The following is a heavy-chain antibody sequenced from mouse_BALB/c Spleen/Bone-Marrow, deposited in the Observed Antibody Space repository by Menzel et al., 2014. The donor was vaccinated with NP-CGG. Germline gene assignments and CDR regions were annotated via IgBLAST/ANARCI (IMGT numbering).Heavy chain of an antibody. D-gene: IGHD1-1*01. CDR2: IRSKSNNYAT. CDR1: GFTFNTNA. V-gene: IGHV10S3*01. Sequence: EVQLVESGGGLVQPKGSLKLSCAASGFTFNTNAMNWVRQAPGKGLEWVARIRSKSNNYATYYADSVKDRFTISRDDSQSMLYLQMNNLKTEDTAMYYCVYGSSAMDYWGQGTSVTVSS. CDR3: VYGSSAMDY. J-gene: IGHJ4*01.